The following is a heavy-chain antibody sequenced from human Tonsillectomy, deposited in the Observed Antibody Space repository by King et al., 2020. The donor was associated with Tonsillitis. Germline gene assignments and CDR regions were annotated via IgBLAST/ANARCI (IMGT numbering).Heavy chain of an antibody. CDR1: GFTFRMSA. CDR3: AEGPH. Sequence: LVQSGGGVVQPGTSLRLSCAASGFTFRMSAMHWVRQAPGMGPEWVAMISFDGSNKQYGDSVKGRVTVSRDNSKNTVFLQINSLRLDDTAVYHCAEGPHWGQGTLVTVSS. V-gene: IGHV3-30*18. J-gene: IGHJ4*02. CDR2: ISFDGSNK.